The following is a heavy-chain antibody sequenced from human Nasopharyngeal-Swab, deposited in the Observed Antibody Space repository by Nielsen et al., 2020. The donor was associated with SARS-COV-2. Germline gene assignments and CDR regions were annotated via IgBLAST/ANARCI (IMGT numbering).Heavy chain of an antibody. CDR2: ISSSSSYI. D-gene: IGHD2-21*02. V-gene: IGHV3-21*01. J-gene: IGHJ6*02. CDR3: ARAGGAYCGGDCYYYYGMDV. Sequence: WIRQPPGKGLEWVSSISSSSSYIYYADSVKGRFTISRDNAKNSLYLQMNSLRAEDTAVYYCARAGGAYCGGDCYYYYGMDVWGQGTTVTVPS.